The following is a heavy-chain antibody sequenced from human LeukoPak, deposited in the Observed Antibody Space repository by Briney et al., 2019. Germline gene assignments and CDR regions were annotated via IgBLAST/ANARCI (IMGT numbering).Heavy chain of an antibody. CDR1: GFTFSSYA. CDR3: VKAYCSSTSCQYYFDY. D-gene: IGHD2-2*01. CDR2: ISSNGGST. Sequence: PGRFLRLSCSASGFTFSSYAMHWVRQAPGKGLEYVSAISSNGGSTYYADSVKGRFTISRDNSKNTLYLQMSSLRAEDTAVYYCVKAYCSSTSCQYYFDYWGQGTLVTVSS. V-gene: IGHV3-64D*06. J-gene: IGHJ4*02.